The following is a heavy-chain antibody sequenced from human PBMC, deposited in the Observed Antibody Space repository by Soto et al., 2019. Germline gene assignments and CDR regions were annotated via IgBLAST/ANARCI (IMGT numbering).Heavy chain of an antibody. CDR1: GGSISSSSYY. CDR3: ARGFGVVIIGWFDP. Sequence: QLQLQESGPGLVKPSETLSLTCTVSGGSISSSSYYWGWIRQPPGKGLEWIGSIYYSGSTYYNPSLKSRVTISVDTSKNQFSLKLSSVTAADTAVYYCARGFGVVIIGWFDPWGQGTLVTVSS. V-gene: IGHV4-39*01. J-gene: IGHJ5*02. D-gene: IGHD3-3*01. CDR2: IYYSGST.